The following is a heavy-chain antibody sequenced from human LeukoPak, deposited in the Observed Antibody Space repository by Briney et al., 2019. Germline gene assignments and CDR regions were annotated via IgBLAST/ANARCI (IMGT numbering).Heavy chain of an antibody. J-gene: IGHJ4*02. V-gene: IGHV3-30*18. Sequence: GGSLRLSCAASGFTVRTNYMTWVRQAPGKGLEWVAVISYDGSNKYYTDSVKGRFTISRDNSKNTLYLQMNSLRTEDTAVYYCAKSDLGHRSRQVGHFDYWGQGTLVTVSS. D-gene: IGHD2-15*01. CDR2: ISYDGSNK. CDR1: GFTVRTNY. CDR3: AKSDLGHRSRQVGHFDY.